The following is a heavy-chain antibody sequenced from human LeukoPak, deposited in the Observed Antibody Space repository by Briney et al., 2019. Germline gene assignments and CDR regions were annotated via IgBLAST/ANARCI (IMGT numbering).Heavy chain of an antibody. V-gene: IGHV4-34*01. Sequence: SETLSLTCAVYGGSFSGYYWSWIPQPPGKGLEWIGEINHSGSTNYNPSLKSRVTISVDTSKNQFSLKLSSVTAADTAVYYCASRAPAGWLQYDYWGQGTLVTVSS. D-gene: IGHD5-24*01. J-gene: IGHJ4*02. CDR2: INHSGST. CDR3: ASRAPAGWLQYDY. CDR1: GGSFSGYY.